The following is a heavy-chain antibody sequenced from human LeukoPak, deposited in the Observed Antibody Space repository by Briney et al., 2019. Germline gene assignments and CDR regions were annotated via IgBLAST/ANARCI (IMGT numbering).Heavy chain of an antibody. CDR1: GYSFTGYF. CDR2: INPNSGDT. V-gene: IGHV1-2*02. D-gene: IGHD3-16*01. J-gene: IGHJ6*02. CDR3: ARRFYYAMDV. Sequence: GASVKVSCKASGYSFTGYFMQWARQAPGQGLEWMGWINPNSGDTNYAQKFQGRVTMTRDTSISTAYMELSRLRSDDAAVYYCARRFYYAMDVWGQGTTVTVSS.